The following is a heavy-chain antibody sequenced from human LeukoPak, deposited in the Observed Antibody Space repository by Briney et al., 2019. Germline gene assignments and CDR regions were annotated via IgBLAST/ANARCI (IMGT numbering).Heavy chain of an antibody. CDR2: RKQDGSEK. CDR1: GFTFSSYW. CDR3: ARLQTVAGTDY. Sequence: GGSLRLSCAASGFTFSSYWMSLVRQAPGKGLEWVANRKQDGSEKYYVDSVKGRFTISRDNAKNSLYLQMNSLRAEDTAVYYCARLQTVAGTDYWGQGTLVTVSS. V-gene: IGHV3-7*01. J-gene: IGHJ4*02. D-gene: IGHD6-19*01.